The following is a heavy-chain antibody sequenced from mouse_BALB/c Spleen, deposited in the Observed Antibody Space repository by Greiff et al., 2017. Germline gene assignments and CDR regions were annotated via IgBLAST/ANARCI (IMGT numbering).Heavy chain of an antibody. V-gene: IGHV3-2*02. Sequence: EVQGLESGPGLVKPSQSLSLTCTVTGYSITSDYAWNWIRQFPGNKLEWMGYISYSGSTSYNPSLKSRISITRDTSKNQFFLQLNSVTTEDTATYYCASYDYDVAMDYWGQGTSVTVSS. CDR2: ISYSGST. J-gene: IGHJ4*01. CDR1: GYSITSDYA. CDR3: ASYDYDVAMDY. D-gene: IGHD2-4*01.